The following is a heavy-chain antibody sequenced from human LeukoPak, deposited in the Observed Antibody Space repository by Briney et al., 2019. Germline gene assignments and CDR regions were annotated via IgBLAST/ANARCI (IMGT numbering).Heavy chain of an antibody. D-gene: IGHD6-6*01. CDR1: GYTFTSYG. V-gene: IGHV1-18*01. CDR2: ISAHNGNA. J-gene: IGHJ3*02. CDR3: ATDMTPAGIAARPEAFDI. Sequence: ASVKVSCKTSGYTFTSYGINWVRQAPGQGLEWMGRISAHNGNANYAQKFQGRVTMTTDTLATTAYMELSSLRSEDTAVYYCATDMTPAGIAARPEAFDIWGQGTMVTVSS.